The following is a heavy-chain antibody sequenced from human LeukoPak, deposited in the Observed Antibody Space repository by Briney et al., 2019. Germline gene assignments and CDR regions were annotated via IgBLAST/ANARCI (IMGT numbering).Heavy chain of an antibody. V-gene: IGHV3-30-3*01. CDR3: ARDLPY. CDR1: GFTFSSYA. Sequence: PGGSLRLSCAASGFTFSSYAMHWVRQAPGKGLEWVAVISYDGSNKYYADSVKGRFTISRDNSKNTLYLQMNSLRAEDTAVYYCARDLPYWGQGTLVTVSS. CDR2: ISYDGSNK. J-gene: IGHJ4*02.